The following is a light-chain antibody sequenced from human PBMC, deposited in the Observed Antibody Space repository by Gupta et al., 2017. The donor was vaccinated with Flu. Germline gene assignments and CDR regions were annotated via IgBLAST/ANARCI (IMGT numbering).Light chain of an antibody. CDR2: AAA. CDR1: QGIGND. CDR3: LQHNSFPVLT. V-gene: IGKV1-17*01. Sequence: SSLSASVGERGTFTCRASQGIGNDLAWYQQKPGKAPKRLIFAAATRERGVPSRFSGSGSGTEFTFIISSLQPEDFATSYCLQHNSFPVLTFGGGTKVEIK. J-gene: IGKJ4*01.